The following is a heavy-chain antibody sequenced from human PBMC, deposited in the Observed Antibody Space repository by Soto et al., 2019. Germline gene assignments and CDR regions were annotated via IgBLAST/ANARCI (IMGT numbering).Heavy chain of an antibody. V-gene: IGHV3-73*01. CDR1: WFTFSGSA. CDR3: TRRATVTTFDY. J-gene: IGHJ4*02. Sequence: GGSLRLSCASSWFTFSGSAMHWVRQASGKGLEWVGRIRSKANSYATAYAASVKGRFTISRDDSKNTAYLQMNSLKTEDTAVYYCTRRATVTTFDYWGQGTLVTVSS. CDR2: IRSKANSYAT. D-gene: IGHD4-17*01.